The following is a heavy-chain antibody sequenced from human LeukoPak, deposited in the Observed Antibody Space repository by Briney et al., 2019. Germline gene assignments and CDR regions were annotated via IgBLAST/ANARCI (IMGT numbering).Heavy chain of an antibody. CDR1: GFTFSSYT. CDR3: ARDFYSDSRGYVDYYGMDV. CDR2: ISSSSNYI. D-gene: IGHD3-22*01. J-gene: IGHJ6*02. Sequence: GGSLRLSCAASGFTFSSYTMNWVRQAPGKGLEWISSISSSSNYIYYADSVKGRFTISRDNAKNSLSLQMNSLRAEDTAVYYCARDFYSDSRGYVDYYGMDVWGQGTTVTVSS. V-gene: IGHV3-21*01.